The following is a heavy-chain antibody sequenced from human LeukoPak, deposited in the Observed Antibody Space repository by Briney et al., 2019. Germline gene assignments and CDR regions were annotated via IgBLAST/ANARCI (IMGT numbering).Heavy chain of an antibody. D-gene: IGHD4-11*01. J-gene: IGHJ4*02. CDR3: AKPRRGTITTGPAYTH. Sequence: GGSLRLSCAASGFTFDDYAMHWVRQAPGKGLEWVSLISWDGGLTYYADSMEGRFTISRYNSKNSLYLQMNSLRTEDTALYYCAKPRRGTITTGPAYTHWGQGTLVTVSS. CDR1: GFTFDDYA. V-gene: IGHV3-43D*03. CDR2: ISWDGGLT.